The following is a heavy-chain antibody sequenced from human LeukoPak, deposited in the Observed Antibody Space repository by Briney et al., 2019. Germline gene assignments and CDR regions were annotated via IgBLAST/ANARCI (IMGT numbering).Heavy chain of an antibody. CDR3: VRDARGGHNDF. V-gene: IGHV3-7*01. D-gene: IGHD1-1*01. Sequence: PGGSLRLSCVDCGFTFDNYWMGSVRQAPGKGLEWVANIREDGSERNYVDSVKGRLTIFRDNAKKSLFLQMNSLRVEDTAIYYCVRDARGGHNDFWGQGTQVTVSS. J-gene: IGHJ4*02. CDR1: GFTFDNYW. CDR2: IREDGSER.